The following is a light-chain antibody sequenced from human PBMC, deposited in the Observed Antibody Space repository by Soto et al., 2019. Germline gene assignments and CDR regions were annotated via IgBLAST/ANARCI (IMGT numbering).Light chain of an antibody. Sequence: LTQPASVSGSPGQSITISCTGTSSDVGGYNYVSWYQQHPGKAPKLMIYDVSNRPSGVSNRFPGSKSGNTASLTISGLQAEDEADYYCSSYTSSSSYVFGTGTKVTVL. CDR3: SSYTSSSSYV. CDR1: SSDVGGYNY. V-gene: IGLV2-14*01. CDR2: DVS. J-gene: IGLJ1*01.